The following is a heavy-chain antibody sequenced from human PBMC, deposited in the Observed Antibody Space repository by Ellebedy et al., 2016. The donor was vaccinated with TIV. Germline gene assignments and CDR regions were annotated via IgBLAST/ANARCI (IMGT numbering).Heavy chain of an antibody. Sequence: PGGSLRLSCKGSGYRFTSYWIGWVRQMPGKGLEWMGIIHPGDSDTRYSPSFQGQVTVSADKSISTAYLQWNSLKASDTAMYYCASVSSPGWLVDYWGLGTLVTVSS. CDR1: GYRFTSYW. D-gene: IGHD5-12*01. CDR2: IHPGDSDT. J-gene: IGHJ4*02. CDR3: ASVSSPGWLVDY. V-gene: IGHV5-51*01.